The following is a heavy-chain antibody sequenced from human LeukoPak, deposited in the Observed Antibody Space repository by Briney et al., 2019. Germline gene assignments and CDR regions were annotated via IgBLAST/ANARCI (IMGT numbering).Heavy chain of an antibody. D-gene: IGHD5-24*01. J-gene: IGHJ4*02. V-gene: IGHV1-8*03. CDR2: MNPNSGNT. Sequence: ASVKVSCKASGYTFTSYDINWVRQATGQGLEWMGWMNPNSGNTGYAQKFQGRVTITRNTSISTAYMELSSLRSEDTAVYYCARVGGYNLFYYSDYWGQGTLVTVSS. CDR1: GYTFTSYD. CDR3: ARVGGYNLFYYSDY.